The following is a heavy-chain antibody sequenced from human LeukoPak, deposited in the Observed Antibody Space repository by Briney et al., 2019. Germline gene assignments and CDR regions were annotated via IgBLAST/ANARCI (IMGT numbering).Heavy chain of an antibody. Sequence: ESLKISCKGSGYSLTSYWIGRVRQMPGKGPEWMGIIYSGYSDTRYRRSFQGQVTISAEKSISTAYLQWSSLKASDTAMYYCARLWDSGWYGLLNYWGQGTLVTVSS. CDR3: ARLWDSGWYGLLNY. CDR2: IYSGYSDT. J-gene: IGHJ4*02. V-gene: IGHV5-51*01. D-gene: IGHD6-19*01. CDR1: GYSLTSYW.